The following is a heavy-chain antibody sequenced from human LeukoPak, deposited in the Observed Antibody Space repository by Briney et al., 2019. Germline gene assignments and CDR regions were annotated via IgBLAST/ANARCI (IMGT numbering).Heavy chain of an antibody. J-gene: IGHJ4*02. CDR2: ISWNSGSI. D-gene: IGHD5-12*01. CDR3: AKASGYDWGPLDY. Sequence: GGSLRLSCAASGFTVTTLAMTWVRQAPGKGLEWVSGISWNSGSIGYADSVKGRFTISRDNAKNSLYLQMNSLRAEDTALYYCAKASGYDWGPLDYWGQGTLVTVSS. V-gene: IGHV3-9*01. CDR1: GFTVTTLA.